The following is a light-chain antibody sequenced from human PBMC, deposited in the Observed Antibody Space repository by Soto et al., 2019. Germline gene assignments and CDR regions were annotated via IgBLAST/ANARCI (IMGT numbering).Light chain of an antibody. CDR3: QQRSNWPLT. J-gene: IGKJ4*01. CDR2: DAS. Sequence: EIVLTQSPGTLSLSPGDRATLSCRASQRVSSTYLAWYQQKPGQAPRLLIYDASSRATGIPARFSGSGSGTDFTLTISSLEPEDFAVYYCQQRSNWPLTFRGGTKV. CDR1: QRVSSTY. V-gene: IGKV3D-20*02.